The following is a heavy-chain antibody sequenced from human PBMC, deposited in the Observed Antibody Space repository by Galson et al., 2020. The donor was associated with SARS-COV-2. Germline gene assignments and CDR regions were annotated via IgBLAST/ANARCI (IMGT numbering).Heavy chain of an antibody. D-gene: IGHD2-15*01. V-gene: IGHV4-59*08. CDR3: ARDTPNYGMDV. CDR1: GGSISGSY. Sequence: SETLSLTCTVSGGSISGSYWTWIRQPPGKGLEWIGKIYYTGNTKYNPSLKSRVTISVDTSKSQFSLKLSSVTAADTAVYYCARDTPNYGMDVWGQGTTVTVSS. CDR2: IYYTGNT. J-gene: IGHJ6*02.